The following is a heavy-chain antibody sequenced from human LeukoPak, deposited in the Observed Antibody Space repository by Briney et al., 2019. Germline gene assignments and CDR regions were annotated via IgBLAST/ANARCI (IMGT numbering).Heavy chain of an antibody. D-gene: IGHD6-19*01. J-gene: IGHJ4*02. Sequence: PGRSLRLSCAASGFTFSSYGIHWVRQAPGKGLEWVAVISYDGRNDYYADSVKGRFTISRDNSKNTLYLQMNSLRAEDTAVYFCAKELQVAGTFDYWGQGTLVTVSS. V-gene: IGHV3-30*18. CDR1: GFTFSSYG. CDR3: AKELQVAGTFDY. CDR2: ISYDGRND.